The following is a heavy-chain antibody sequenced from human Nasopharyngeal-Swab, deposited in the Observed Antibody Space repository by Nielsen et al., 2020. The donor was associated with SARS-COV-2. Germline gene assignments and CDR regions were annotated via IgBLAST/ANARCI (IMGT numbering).Heavy chain of an antibody. CDR2: ISYDGSNK. CDR1: GFIFSASA. Sequence: GGSLRLSCAVSGFIFSASAMHWVRQAPGKGLEWVAVISYDGSNKYYADSVKGRLTISRNNSKNTLYLQMNSLRAEDTAVYYCARDEQLGLDYWGQGTLVTVSS. CDR3: ARDEQLGLDY. V-gene: IGHV3-30*04. J-gene: IGHJ4*02. D-gene: IGHD5-18*01.